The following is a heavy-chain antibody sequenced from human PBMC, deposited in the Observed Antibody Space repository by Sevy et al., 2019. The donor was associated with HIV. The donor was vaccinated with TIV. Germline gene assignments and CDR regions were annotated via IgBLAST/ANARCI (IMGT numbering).Heavy chain of an antibody. CDR1: GFTFSSYG. Sequence: GGSLRLSCAASGFTFSSYGMHWVRQAPGKGLEWVAVISYDGSNKYYADSVKGRFTISRDNSKNTLYLQMNSLRAEDTAVYYRAKERQLRFLEWSHLAYWGQGTLVTVSS. CDR3: AKERQLRFLEWSHLAY. D-gene: IGHD3-3*01. CDR2: ISYDGSNK. V-gene: IGHV3-30*18. J-gene: IGHJ4*02.